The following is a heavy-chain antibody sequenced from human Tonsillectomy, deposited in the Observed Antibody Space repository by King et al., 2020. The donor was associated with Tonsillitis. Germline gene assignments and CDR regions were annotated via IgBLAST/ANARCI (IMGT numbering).Heavy chain of an antibody. CDR1: GGTFSSYT. J-gene: IGHJ5*02. Sequence: QLVQSGAEVKKPGSSVKVSCKASGGTFSSYTINWVRQAPGQGLEWMGRIIPILGIANYAQKFQGRVTITADKSTSTAYMELRSLRSEDTAVFYCSRDEIAAAGTESWGQGTLVTVSS. CDR3: SRDEIAAAGTES. D-gene: IGHD6-13*01. CDR2: IIPILGIA. V-gene: IGHV1-69*09.